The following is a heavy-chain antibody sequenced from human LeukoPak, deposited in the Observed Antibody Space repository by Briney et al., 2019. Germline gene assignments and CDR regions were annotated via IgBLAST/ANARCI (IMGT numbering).Heavy chain of an antibody. D-gene: IGHD6-6*01. V-gene: IGHV3-21*01. CDR3: ARSLKMSIAALYYFDY. J-gene: IGHJ4*02. CDR1: GFTFSSYS. CDR2: ISSSSSYI. Sequence: PGGSLRLSCAASGFTFSSYSMNWVRQAPGKGLEWVSSISSSSSYIYYADSVKGRFTISRDNAKNSLYLQMNSLRAEDTAVYYCARSLKMSIAALYYFDYWGQGTLVTVSS.